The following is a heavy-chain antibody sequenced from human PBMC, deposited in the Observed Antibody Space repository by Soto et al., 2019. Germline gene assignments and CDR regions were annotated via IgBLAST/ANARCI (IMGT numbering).Heavy chain of an antibody. CDR3: ARARATIAAAAIFDC. V-gene: IGHV4-4*02. D-gene: IGHD6-13*01. CDR2: VYRTGST. CDR1: GGSISTSNW. Sequence: QVQLQESGPGLVKPSGTLSLTCAVSGGSISTSNWWSWVRQPSGKGLEWIGEVYRTGSTNYNPSLESRVTVSIDKSKNQFSLKLTSVTAADTAVYYCARARATIAAAAIFDCWGQGTLVTVSS. J-gene: IGHJ4*02.